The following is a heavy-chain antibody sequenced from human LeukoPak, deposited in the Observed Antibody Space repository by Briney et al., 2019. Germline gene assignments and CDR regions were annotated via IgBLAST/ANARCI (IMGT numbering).Heavy chain of an antibody. CDR2: IRYDGSNK. J-gene: IGHJ4*02. CDR3: ASPGQWELLRFDY. D-gene: IGHD1-26*01. V-gene: IGHV3-30*02. Sequence: PGGSLRLSCAASGFTFSSYGMHWVRQAPGKGLEWVAFIRYDGSNKYYADSVKGRFTISRDNSKNTLYLQMNSLRAEDTAVYYCASPGQWELLRFDYWGQGTLVTVSS. CDR1: GFTFSSYG.